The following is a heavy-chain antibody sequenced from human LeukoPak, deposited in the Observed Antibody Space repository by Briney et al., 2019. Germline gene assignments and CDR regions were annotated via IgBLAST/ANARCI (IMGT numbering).Heavy chain of an antibody. J-gene: IGHJ4*02. CDR2: INTDGSST. D-gene: IGHD6-6*01. V-gene: IGHV3-74*01. CDR3: ARVAAGWYSSSSFYFDY. CDR1: GFTFSSYW. Sequence: GGSLRLSCAASGFTFSSYWMHWVRQAPGKGLVWVSRINTDGSSTSYADSVKGRLTISRDNAKNTLYLQMNSLRAEDTAVYYCARVAAGWYSSSSFYFDYWGQGTLVTVSS.